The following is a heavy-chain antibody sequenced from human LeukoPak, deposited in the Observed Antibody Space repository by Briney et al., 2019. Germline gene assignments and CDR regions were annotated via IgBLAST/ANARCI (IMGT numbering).Heavy chain of an antibody. J-gene: IGHJ1*01. CDR1: GYTFTSYD. CDR2: MNPNNGIT. V-gene: IGHV1-8*01. D-gene: IGHD6-19*01. CDR3: TRGGPVAGTHKYFQH. Sequence: GASVKVSCKASGYTFTSYDINWVRQATGQGLEWMGWMNPNNGITDYAQKFQGRVTLIRNTSITTAYMELSSLRSEDTAVYYCTRGGPVAGTHKYFQHWGQGTLATVSS.